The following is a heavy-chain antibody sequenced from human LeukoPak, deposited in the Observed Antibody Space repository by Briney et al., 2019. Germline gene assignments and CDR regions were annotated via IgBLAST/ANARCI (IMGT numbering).Heavy chain of an antibody. CDR1: GFTFSSYT. CDR3: ARDYWGRAYYYYYMDV. J-gene: IGHJ6*03. D-gene: IGHD2-21*01. Sequence: GGSLRLSCAASGFTFSSYTMHWVRQAPGKGLEYVSAISETGVSTYYADSVKGRFTISRDNSKNTLYLQLNSLRAEDTAVYYCARDYWGRAYYYYYMDVWGKGTTVTVSS. CDR2: ISETGVST. V-gene: IGHV3-64*04.